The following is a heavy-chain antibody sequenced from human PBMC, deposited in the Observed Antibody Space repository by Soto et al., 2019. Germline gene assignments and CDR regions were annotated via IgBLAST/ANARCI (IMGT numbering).Heavy chain of an antibody. J-gene: IGHJ6*02. CDR3: ARVAFSYFGMDV. CDR1: GGAISSYY. V-gene: IGHV4-4*07. D-gene: IGHD3-3*02. Sequence: SGTLSLTCSVPGGAISSYYWSWVRQPAGKGLEWIGRVFSSGSTNYNASLKSRVTMSIDTSKNEVSLTLRSVTAADTAVYYCARVAFSYFGMDVWGPGTTVTVSS. CDR2: VFSSGST.